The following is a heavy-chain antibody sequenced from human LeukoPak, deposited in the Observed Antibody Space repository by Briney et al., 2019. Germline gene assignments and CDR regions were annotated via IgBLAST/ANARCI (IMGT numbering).Heavy chain of an antibody. D-gene: IGHD3-22*01. J-gene: IGHJ4*02. CDR2: IHYSGST. CDR3: ARVRDRSSYFYDFDY. CDR1: GGSINSYY. V-gene: IGHV4-59*01. Sequence: SETLSLTCTVSGGSINSYYWSWIRQPPGKGLEWIGCIHYSGSTNYNPPLKSRVTISVDTSKNQFSLRLSSVTAADTAVYYCARVRDRSSYFYDFDYWGQGTLVTVSS.